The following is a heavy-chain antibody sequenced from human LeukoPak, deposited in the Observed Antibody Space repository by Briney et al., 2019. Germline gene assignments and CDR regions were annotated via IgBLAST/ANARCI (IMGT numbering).Heavy chain of an antibody. CDR1: GGSISSGTYY. V-gene: IGHV4-61*02. D-gene: IGHD3-9*01. Sequence: KPSQTLSLTCTVSGGSISSGTYYWSWIRQPAGKGLEWIVRIYTSGSTNYNPSLKSRVTISVDTSKNQFSLKLSSVTAADTAVYYCARGQGNYDILTGYYYWGQGTLVTVSS. CDR2: IYTSGST. CDR3: ARGQGNYDILTGYYY. J-gene: IGHJ4*02.